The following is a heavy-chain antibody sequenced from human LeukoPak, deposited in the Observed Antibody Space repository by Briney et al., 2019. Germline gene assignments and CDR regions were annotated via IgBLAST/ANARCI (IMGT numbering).Heavy chain of an antibody. J-gene: IGHJ4*03. V-gene: IGHV4-4*07. CDR3: AREPTSGREPTSGRPLDY. CDR2: IYSSGTN. CDR1: GASISGYF. Sequence: PSETLSLTCTVSGASISGYFWSWVRQPAGKGLEWIGRIYSSGTNNYDPSLKSRVTLSLDTSKNHFSLNLTSVTAADTAVYYCAREPTSGREPTSGRPLDYWGQGTTVTVSS. D-gene: IGHD5-12*01.